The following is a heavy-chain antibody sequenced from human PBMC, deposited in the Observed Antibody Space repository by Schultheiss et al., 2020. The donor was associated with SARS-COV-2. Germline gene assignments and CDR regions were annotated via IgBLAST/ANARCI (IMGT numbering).Heavy chain of an antibody. Sequence: SETLSLTCTVSGGSISSSNYYWSWIRQPPGKGLEWIGYIYYSGSTYYNPSLKSRVTISVDTSKNQFSLKLSSVTAADTAVYYCARSGFNWFDPWGQGTLVTVSS. J-gene: IGHJ5*02. CDR1: GGSISSSNYY. D-gene: IGHD7-27*01. V-gene: IGHV4-30-4*01. CDR2: IYYSGST. CDR3: ARSGFNWFDP.